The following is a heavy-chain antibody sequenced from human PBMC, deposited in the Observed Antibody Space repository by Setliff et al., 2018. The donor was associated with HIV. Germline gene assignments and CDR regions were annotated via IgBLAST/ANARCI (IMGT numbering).Heavy chain of an antibody. Sequence: ASETLSLTCTVSGDSITNSFYFWAWIRQPPGKGLEWIGSIYYGGIIDYNPSLKSRVTISVDTPKNKFSLRLDSVTAADTAIHYCARQVKYSSSPLHFDSWGQGTLVTVSS. CDR3: ARQVKYSSSPLHFDS. D-gene: IGHD6-13*01. CDR1: GDSITNSFYF. CDR2: IYYGGII. V-gene: IGHV4-39*01. J-gene: IGHJ4*02.